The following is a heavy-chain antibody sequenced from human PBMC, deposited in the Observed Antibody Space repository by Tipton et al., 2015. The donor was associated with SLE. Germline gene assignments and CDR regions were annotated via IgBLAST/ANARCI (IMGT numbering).Heavy chain of an antibody. V-gene: IGHV4-4*07. CDR2: IYTSGST. CDR3: ARDSGYSGYDSDAFDI. CDR1: GGSISSYY. D-gene: IGHD5-12*01. Sequence: TLSLTCTVSGGSISSYYWSWIRQPAGKGLEWIGRIYTSGSTNYNPSLKSRVTMSVDTSKNQFSLKLSPVTAADTAVYYCARDSGYSGYDSDAFDIWGQGTMVTVSS. J-gene: IGHJ3*02.